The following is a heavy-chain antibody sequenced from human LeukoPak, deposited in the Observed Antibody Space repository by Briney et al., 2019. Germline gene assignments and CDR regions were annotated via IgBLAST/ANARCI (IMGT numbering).Heavy chain of an antibody. CDR1: GFTFSSYA. CDR2: ISGSGGST. D-gene: IGHD6-19*01. V-gene: IGHV3-23*01. CDR3: AKAPVRWIAVAGTRS. Sequence: GGSLRLSCAASGFTFSSYAMSWVRQAPGKGLEWVSAISGSGGSTYYADSVKGRFTISRDNSKNTLYLQMNSLRAEDTAVYYCAKAPVRWIAVAGTRSWGQGTLVTVSS. J-gene: IGHJ4*02.